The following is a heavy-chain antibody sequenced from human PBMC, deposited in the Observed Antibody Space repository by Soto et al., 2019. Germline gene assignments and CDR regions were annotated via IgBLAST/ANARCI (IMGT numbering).Heavy chain of an antibody. CDR1: GGSISSYY. D-gene: IGHD2-2*01. CDR3: ARVKVVVVPAAMGGYGMDV. J-gene: IGHJ6*02. Sequence: SETLSLTCTVSGGSISSYYWSWIRQPPGKGLEWIGYIYYSGSTNYNPSLKSRVTISVDKSKNQFSLKLSSVTAADTAVYYCARVKVVVVPAAMGGYGMDVWGQGTTVTVSS. CDR2: IYYSGST. V-gene: IGHV4-59*12.